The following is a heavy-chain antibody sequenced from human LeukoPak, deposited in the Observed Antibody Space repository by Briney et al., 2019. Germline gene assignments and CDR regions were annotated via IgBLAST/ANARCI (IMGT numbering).Heavy chain of an antibody. CDR1: GYTFTSYG. D-gene: IGHD5-18*01. J-gene: IGHJ4*02. Sequence: ASVKVSCKASGYTFTSYGISWVRQAPGQRLEWMGWISAYNGNTNYAQKPQSRVTITTDTSTSTAYMELRSLRSDDTAVYYCARGLGKYSYGPFDYWGQGTLVTVSS. V-gene: IGHV1-18*01. CDR2: ISAYNGNT. CDR3: ARGLGKYSYGPFDY.